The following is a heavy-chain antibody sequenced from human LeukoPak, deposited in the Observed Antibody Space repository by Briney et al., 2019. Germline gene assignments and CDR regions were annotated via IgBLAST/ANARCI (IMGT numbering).Heavy chain of an antibody. J-gene: IGHJ5*02. CDR2: VNIDGINT. Sequence: GGSLRLSCAASGCTFSNYGMHWVRQAPGQGLGLVSRVNIDGINTSYADSVKGRFTISRDNAKNTLNSQMNSLRAEDTAVYYCARDLGQYYDTSDNWFDPWGQGTLVPVSS. CDR1: GCTFSNYG. D-gene: IGHD3-22*01. V-gene: IGHV3-74*01. CDR3: ARDLGQYYDTSDNWFDP.